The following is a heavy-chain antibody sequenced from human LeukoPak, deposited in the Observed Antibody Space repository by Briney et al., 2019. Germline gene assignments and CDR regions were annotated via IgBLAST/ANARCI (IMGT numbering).Heavy chain of an antibody. Sequence: GSLRLSCAASGFTFSSYSMNWVRQAPRKGLEWVSSISSSSSYIYYADSVKGRFTISRDNAKNSLYLQMNSLRAEDTAVYYCAREDVYYGSGSSFGMDVWGQGTTVTVSS. CDR2: ISSSSSYI. J-gene: IGHJ6*02. V-gene: IGHV3-21*01. D-gene: IGHD3-10*01. CDR3: AREDVYYGSGSSFGMDV. CDR1: GFTFSSYS.